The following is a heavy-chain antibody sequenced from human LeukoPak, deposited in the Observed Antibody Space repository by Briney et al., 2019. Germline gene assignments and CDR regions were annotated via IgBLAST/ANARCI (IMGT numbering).Heavy chain of an antibody. D-gene: IGHD6-6*01. V-gene: IGHV4-34*01. CDR3: ASPGAPVRRIAARPSYYYGMDV. Sequence: SETLSLTCAVYGGSFSGYYWSWIREPPGKGLEWIGEINHSGSTNYNPSLKSRVTISVDTSKNQFSLKLSSVTAADTAVYYCASPGAPVRRIAARPSYYYGMDVWGQGTTVTVSS. J-gene: IGHJ6*02. CDR1: GGSFSGYY. CDR2: INHSGST.